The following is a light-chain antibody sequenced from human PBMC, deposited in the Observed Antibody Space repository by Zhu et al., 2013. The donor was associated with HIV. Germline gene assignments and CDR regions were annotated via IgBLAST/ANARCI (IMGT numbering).Light chain of an antibody. Sequence: QSALTQPASVSGSPGQSITISCAGTRSDVGSYNLVSWYQHHPGKVPRVIIYEVSKRPSGVSGRFSGYRSGNTASLTISGLRVDDEADYYCCSYVGSSTFVFGTGTKVTVL. CDR2: EVS. CDR3: CSYVGSSTFV. V-gene: IGLV2-23*02. J-gene: IGLJ1*01. CDR1: RSDVGSYNL.